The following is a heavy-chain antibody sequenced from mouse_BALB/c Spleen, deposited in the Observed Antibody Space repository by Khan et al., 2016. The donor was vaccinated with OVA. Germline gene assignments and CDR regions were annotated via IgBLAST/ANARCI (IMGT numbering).Heavy chain of an antibody. J-gene: IGHJ2*01. V-gene: IGHV3-2*02. Sequence: VQLKQSGPGLVKPSQSLSLTCTVTGYSITSDYAWNWIRQFPGNKLEWMGYISYSGSTRYTPSLKSRISITRDTSKNQFFLQLNSVTTEDTATYYCARSIMANWGQGTTLTVSS. CDR1: GYSITSDYA. CDR3: ARSIMAN. CDR2: ISYSGST.